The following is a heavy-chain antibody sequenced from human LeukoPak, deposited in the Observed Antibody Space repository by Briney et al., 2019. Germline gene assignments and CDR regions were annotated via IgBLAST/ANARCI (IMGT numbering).Heavy chain of an antibody. CDR3: ARSGGGAIRPFDY. Sequence: ASVKVSCKASGYTFISYFLHWVRQAPGQGLEWMGIINPSGGSTRYAQKFQGRVTMTRDTSTSTVYMELSSLRSEDTAVYYCARSGGGAIRPFDYWGQGTLVTVSS. CDR1: GYTFISYF. D-gene: IGHD2-15*01. CDR2: INPSGGST. J-gene: IGHJ4*02. V-gene: IGHV1-46*01.